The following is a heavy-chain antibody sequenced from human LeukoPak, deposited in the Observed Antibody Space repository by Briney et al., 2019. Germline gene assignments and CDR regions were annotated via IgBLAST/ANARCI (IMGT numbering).Heavy chain of an antibody. CDR2: ISGSGGST. CDR1: GFTFSSYA. CDR3: TRGEGTYQLLLDS. Sequence: GGSLRLSCAASGFTFSSYAMSWVRQAPGKGLEWVSAISGSGGSTYYADSVKGRFTISRDNAKNSLYLQMNSLRAEDTAVYYCTRGEGTYQLLLDSWGQGTLVTVSS. J-gene: IGHJ4*02. D-gene: IGHD2-2*01. V-gene: IGHV3-23*01.